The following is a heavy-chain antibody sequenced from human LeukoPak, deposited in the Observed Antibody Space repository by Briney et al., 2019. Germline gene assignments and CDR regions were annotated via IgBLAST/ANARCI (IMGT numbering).Heavy chain of an antibody. CDR3: AMSTVTSMVRGVISQLYYFDY. V-gene: IGHV3-21*01. D-gene: IGHD3-10*01. CDR1: GFTFSSYS. J-gene: IGHJ4*02. Sequence: PGGSLRLSCAASGFTFSSYSMSWVRQAPGKGLGWVSSISSSSGYIYYADSVKGRFTISQDNAKNSLYLQMNSLRAEDTAVDYCAMSTVTSMVRGVISQLYYFDYWGQGTLVTVSS. CDR2: ISSSSGYI.